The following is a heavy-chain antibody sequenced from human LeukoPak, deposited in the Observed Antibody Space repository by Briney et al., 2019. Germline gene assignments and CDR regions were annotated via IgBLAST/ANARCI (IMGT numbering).Heavy chain of an antibody. V-gene: IGHV3-30*04. J-gene: IGHJ6*03. CDR3: ARGDCTNGVCPSDHYYYYMDV. D-gene: IGHD2-8*01. Sequence: GGSLRLSCAGSGFTFSSYTMLWVRQAPGKGLEWVAVISFDESHKYYADSVKGRFTIYSDNSKNTLYLQMNSLRPEDTAVYYCARGDCTNGVCPSDHYYYYMDVWGKGTTVTVSS. CDR2: ISFDESHK. CDR1: GFTFSSYT.